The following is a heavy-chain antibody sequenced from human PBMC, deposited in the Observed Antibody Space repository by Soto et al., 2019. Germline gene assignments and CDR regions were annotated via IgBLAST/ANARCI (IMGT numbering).Heavy chain of an antibody. CDR2: IWYDGSNK. Sequence: QVQLVESGGGVAQPGRSLRLSCAASGFTFSSYGMHWVRQAPGKGLEWVAVIWYDGSNKYYSDSVKGRFTISRDNSKNTLYLQMNSLRAEDTAVYYCAREEGGMDVWGQGTTVTVSS. V-gene: IGHV3-33*01. CDR3: AREEGGMDV. J-gene: IGHJ6*02. D-gene: IGHD3-16*01. CDR1: GFTFSSYG.